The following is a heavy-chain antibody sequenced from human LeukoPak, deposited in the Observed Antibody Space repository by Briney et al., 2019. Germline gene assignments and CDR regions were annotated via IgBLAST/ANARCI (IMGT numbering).Heavy chain of an antibody. CDR2: IKSKTDGGTT. D-gene: IGHD2-15*01. V-gene: IGHV3-15*01. CDR3: TTDWYGAVVVVAAIRQIEY. CDR1: GFTFSNAW. Sequence: GGSLRLSCAASGFTFSNAWMSWVRQAPGKGLEWVGRIKSKTDGGTTDYAAPVKGRFTISRDDSKNTLYLQMNSLKTEDTAVYYCTTDWYGAVVVVAAIRQIEYWGQGTLVTVSS. J-gene: IGHJ4*02.